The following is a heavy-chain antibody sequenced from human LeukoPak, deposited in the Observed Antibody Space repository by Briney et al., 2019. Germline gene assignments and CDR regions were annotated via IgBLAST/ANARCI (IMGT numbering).Heavy chain of an antibody. CDR2: IIPILGIA. V-gene: IGHV1-69*04. Sequence: ASVKVSCKASGGTFSSYAISWVRQAPGQGLEWMGRIIPILGIANYAQKFQGRVTITADKSTSTAYMELSSLRSEDTAVYYCARDWGLGQWLVSGYYYYGMDVWGQGTTVTVSS. CDR3: ARDWGLGQWLVSGYYYYGMDV. J-gene: IGHJ6*02. CDR1: GGTFSSYA. D-gene: IGHD6-19*01.